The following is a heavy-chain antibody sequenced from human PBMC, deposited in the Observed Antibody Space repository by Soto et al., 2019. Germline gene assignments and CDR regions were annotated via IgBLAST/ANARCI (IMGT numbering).Heavy chain of an antibody. CDR3: ARRYVSAIDY. CDR1: GGTISSWY. D-gene: IGHD3-16*01. V-gene: IGHV4-59*08. Sequence: PSETLSLTCTVSGGTISSWYWSWIRQPPGKGLEWIGYIYYSGSTNCNPSLKSRVTISVDTSKNQFSLKLSSVTAADTAVYYCARRYVSAIDYWGQETLVTVSS. J-gene: IGHJ4*02. CDR2: IYYSGST.